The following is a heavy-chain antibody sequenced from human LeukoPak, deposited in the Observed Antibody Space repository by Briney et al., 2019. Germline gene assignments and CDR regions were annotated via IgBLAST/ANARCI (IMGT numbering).Heavy chain of an antibody. CDR3: ARVAMIVVVFDY. D-gene: IGHD3-22*01. V-gene: IGHV4-39*07. CDR2: IYYSGST. CDR1: GGSISSSSYY. J-gene: IGHJ4*02. Sequence: PSETLSLTCTVSGGSISSSSYYWGWIGQPPGKGLEWIGSIYYSGSTYYNPSLKSRVTISVDTSKNQFSLKLSSVTAADTAVYYCARVAMIVVVFDYWGQGTLVTVSS.